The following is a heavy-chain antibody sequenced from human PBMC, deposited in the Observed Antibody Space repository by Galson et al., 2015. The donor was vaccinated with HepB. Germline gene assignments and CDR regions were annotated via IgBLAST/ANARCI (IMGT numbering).Heavy chain of an antibody. CDR3: ARDSDCGGDCLLFYFDS. CDR2: ISYDGSNK. J-gene: IGHJ4*02. D-gene: IGHD2-21*02. CDR1: GFTFSSYG. V-gene: IGHV3-30*03. Sequence: SLRLSCAAPGFTFSSYGFHWVRQAPGKGLEWVAVISYDGSNKYYADSVKGRFTISRDSSKNTLYLQMNSLRAEDTAVYYCARDSDCGGDCLLFYFDSWGQGTLVTVSS.